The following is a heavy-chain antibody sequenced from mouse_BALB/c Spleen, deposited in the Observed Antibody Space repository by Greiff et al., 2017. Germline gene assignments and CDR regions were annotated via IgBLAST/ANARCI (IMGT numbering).Heavy chain of an antibody. CDR2: ISYSGST. CDR3: ARSEGFPFAY. CDR1: GYSITSDYA. J-gene: IGHJ3*01. V-gene: IGHV3-2*02. Sequence: EVQLQESGPGLVKPSQSLSLTCTVTGYSITSDYAWNWIRQFPGNKLEWMGYISYSGSTSYNPSLKSRISITRDTSKNQFFLQLNSVTTEDTATYYCARSEGFPFAYWGQGTLVTVSA.